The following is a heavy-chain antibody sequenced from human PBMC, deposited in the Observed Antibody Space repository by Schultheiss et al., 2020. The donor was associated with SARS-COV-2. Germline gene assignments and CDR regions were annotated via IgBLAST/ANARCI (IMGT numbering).Heavy chain of an antibody. CDR1: GFTFSSYA. D-gene: IGHD2-21*02. Sequence: AGSLRLSCAASGFTFSSYAMSWVRQAPGKGLEWVSAISGSGGSTYYADSVKGRFTISRDNSKNTLYLQMNSLRAEDTAVYYCAKMRHIVVVTAILDYWGQGTLVTVSS. V-gene: IGHV3-23*01. CDR2: ISGSGGST. CDR3: AKMRHIVVVTAILDY. J-gene: IGHJ4*02.